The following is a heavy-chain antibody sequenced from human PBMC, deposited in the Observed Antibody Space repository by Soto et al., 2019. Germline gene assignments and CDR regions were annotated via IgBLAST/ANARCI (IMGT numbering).Heavy chain of an antibody. V-gene: IGHV2-70*04. D-gene: IGHD3-22*01. CDR1: GFSLITSRIR. CDR2: IDWDDDK. CDR3: ARMGPTLYDSSGYWFDY. Sequence: SGPTLVHPTQTLTLTCTVSGFSLITSRIRGSWIRQRPGKALEWLARIDWDDDKFYSTSLKTRLTISKDTSKNQVVLTRTNMDPVDTATYYCARMGPTLYDSSGYWFDYWGQGTLVTVSS. J-gene: IGHJ4*02.